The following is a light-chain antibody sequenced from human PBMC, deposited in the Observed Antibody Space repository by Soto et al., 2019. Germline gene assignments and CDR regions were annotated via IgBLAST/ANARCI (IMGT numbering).Light chain of an antibody. V-gene: IGLV1-40*01. CDR3: QSYDSSLRAWV. Sequence: QSVLTQPPSVSGAPGQRVTISCTGSSSNIGPAYDVHWYQQLPGTAPKLLVFADTNRPSGVPDRFSGSKSGTSASLAITGLQAEDEADYYCQSYDSSLRAWVFGGGTKLTVL. J-gene: IGLJ3*02. CDR1: SSNIGPAYD. CDR2: ADT.